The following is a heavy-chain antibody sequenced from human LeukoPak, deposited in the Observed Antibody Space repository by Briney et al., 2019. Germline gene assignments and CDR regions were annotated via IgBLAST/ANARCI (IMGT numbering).Heavy chain of an antibody. J-gene: IGHJ6*02. CDR3: TRGLYYYCSGTYYGMDV. CDR1: GFSFSSYD. CDR2: IGTAGDT. V-gene: IGHV3-13*04. D-gene: IGHD3-10*01. Sequence: SGGSLRLSCAASGFSFSSYDMHWVRQVKGKGPEWVSAIGTAGDTYYSGSVEGRFTISREDAKNSLYLQMDSLGAGDTAVYYCTRGLYYYCSGTYYGMDVWGQGTTVTVSS.